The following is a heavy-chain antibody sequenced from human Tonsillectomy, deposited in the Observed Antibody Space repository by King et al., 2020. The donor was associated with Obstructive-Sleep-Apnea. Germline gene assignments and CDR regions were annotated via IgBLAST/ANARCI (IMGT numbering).Heavy chain of an antibody. CDR1: GDSVSSGDYY. D-gene: IGHD3-3*01. CDR3: ARATYNFLCGYRDFWYFDL. V-gene: IGHV4-30-4*01. J-gene: IGHJ2*01. CDR2: IYKSGSI. Sequence: HVQLQESGPGLVKPSQTLSLTCIVSGDSVSSGDYYWSWIRQPPGKGLEWIGYIYKSGSIYDNPSLRSRMTISVDTSRNQFSLKLTSVTAADTAVYYCARATYNFLCGYRDFWYFDLWGRGTLVTVSS.